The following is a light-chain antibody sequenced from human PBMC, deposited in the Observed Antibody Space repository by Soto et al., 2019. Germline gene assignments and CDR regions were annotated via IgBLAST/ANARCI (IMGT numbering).Light chain of an antibody. V-gene: IGKV3-11*01. CDR1: QSVSTY. Sequence: IVLTQSPATRAWSPGERATRSCRARQSVSTYLAWYQQRPGQAPRLLIYDASYRATDIPPRFSGSGSGTDFTLTISRLEPEDFAVYYCQQRSSWPPTITFGQGTRLEIK. CDR2: DAS. J-gene: IGKJ5*01. CDR3: QQRSSWPPTIT.